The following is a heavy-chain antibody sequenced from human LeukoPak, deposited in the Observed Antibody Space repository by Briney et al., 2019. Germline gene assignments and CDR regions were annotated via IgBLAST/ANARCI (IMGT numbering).Heavy chain of an antibody. Sequence: GGSLRLSCAASGFTFSSYAMSWVRQAPGKGLEWVSAISGSGGSTYYADSVKGRFTISRGNSKNTLYLQMNSLRAEDTAVYYCAKVGVGSSSWYDYYYYGMDVWGQGTTVTVSS. CDR2: ISGSGGST. D-gene: IGHD6-13*01. V-gene: IGHV3-23*01. CDR3: AKVGVGSSSWYDYYYYGMDV. CDR1: GFTFSSYA. J-gene: IGHJ6*02.